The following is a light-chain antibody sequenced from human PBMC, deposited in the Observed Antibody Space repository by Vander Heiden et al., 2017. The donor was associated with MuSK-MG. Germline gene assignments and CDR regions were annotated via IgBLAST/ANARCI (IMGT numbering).Light chain of an antibody. CDR1: QSVCSSY. V-gene: IGKV3-20*01. CDR3: QQYGSSPPMCS. J-gene: IGKJ2*04. CDR2: GAS. Sequence: EIVLTQSPGTLSLSPGERATLSCRASQSVCSSYLAWYQQKPGQAPRLLIYGASSRATGIPDRFSGSGSGTDFTLTISRLEPEDFAVYYCQQYGSSPPMCSFGQGTKLEI.